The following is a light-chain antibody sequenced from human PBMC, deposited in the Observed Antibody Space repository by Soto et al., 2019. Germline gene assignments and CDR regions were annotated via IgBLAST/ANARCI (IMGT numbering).Light chain of an antibody. CDR3: LKYDTSPLT. J-gene: IGKJ4*01. V-gene: IGKV3-20*01. CDR2: NAS. Sequence: EIVLTQSPGTLSVSPGERATLSCRASQSVNSYLAWYQQKPGQAPRLLIYNASNRATGIPDRFSGSGSGTDFTLTISSLEPEDFAVYYCLKYDTSPLTCGGGTKVDIK. CDR1: QSVNSY.